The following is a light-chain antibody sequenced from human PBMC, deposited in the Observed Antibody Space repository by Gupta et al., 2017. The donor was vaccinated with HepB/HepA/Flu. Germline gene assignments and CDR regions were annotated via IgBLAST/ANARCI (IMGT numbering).Light chain of an antibody. Sequence: QSVLTQPPSVSGAPGQRVTISCTGCSPNSGAGYDVHWYQQLPGTAPKLLIYGNSNRPSGVPDRFSGSKSGTSASLAITGLQAEDEADYYCQSYDSSLSGRGVFGGGTKLTVL. V-gene: IGLV1-40*01. CDR2: GNS. CDR3: QSYDSSLSGRGV. CDR1: SPNSGAGYD. J-gene: IGLJ3*02.